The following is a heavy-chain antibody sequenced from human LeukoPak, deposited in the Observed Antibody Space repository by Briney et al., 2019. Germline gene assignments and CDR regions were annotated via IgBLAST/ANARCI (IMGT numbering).Heavy chain of an antibody. CDR1: GGSISSGGYY. D-gene: IGHD3-10*01. CDR2: IYYSGST. CDR3: ARSCGELLFSLDY. Sequence: SETLSLTCTVSGGSISSGGYYWSWIRQHPGKGLEWIGYIYYSGSTYYNPSLKSRVTISVDTSKNQFSLKLSSVTAADTAVYYCARSCGELLFSLDYWGQGTLVTVSS. V-gene: IGHV4-31*03. J-gene: IGHJ4*02.